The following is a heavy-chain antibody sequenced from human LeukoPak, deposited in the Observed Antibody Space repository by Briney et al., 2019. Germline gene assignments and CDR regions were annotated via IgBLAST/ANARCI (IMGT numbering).Heavy chain of an antibody. V-gene: IGHV4-4*07. D-gene: IGHD2-15*01. CDR3: ARGGGNRHFDS. CDR1: VGFTTYDY. J-gene: IGHJ4*02. Sequence: SETLSLTCSVSVGFTTYDYWNWIRQPAGKAPERIGRIHTTGSTNYNPSLKSRLTMTLDKSKKQFSLKVTSMTAADTALYYCARGGGNRHFDSWGQGILVTVSS. CDR2: IHTTGST.